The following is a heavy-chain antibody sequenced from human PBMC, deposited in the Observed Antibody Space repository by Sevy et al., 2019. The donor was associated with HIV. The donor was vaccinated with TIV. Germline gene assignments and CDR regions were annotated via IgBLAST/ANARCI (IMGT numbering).Heavy chain of an antibody. CDR3: ARQGLVRDYDFWSGYYRRSFDP. CDR1: GGSISSSSYY. Sequence: SETLSLTCTVSGGSISSSSYYWGWIRQPPGKGLEWIGSIYYSGSTYYNPSLKSRVTISVDTSKNQFSLKLSSVTAADTAVYYCARQGLVRDYDFWSGYYRRSFDPWGQGTLVTVSS. D-gene: IGHD3-3*01. V-gene: IGHV4-39*01. J-gene: IGHJ5*02. CDR2: IYYSGST.